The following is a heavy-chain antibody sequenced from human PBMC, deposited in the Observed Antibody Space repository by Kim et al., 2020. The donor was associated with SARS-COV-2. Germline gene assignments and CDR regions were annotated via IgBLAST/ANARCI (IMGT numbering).Heavy chain of an antibody. D-gene: IGHD6-6*01. CDR3: AREILPSRYYFDY. Sequence: SETLSLTCTVSGVSTSLGAYYWSWVRQPPGKGLEWLGYVHSSGGTNYNPSLKSRVTISLDTSKNQFSLRLSSVAVADTAVYYCAREILPSRYYFDYWGQG. CDR2: VHSSGGT. V-gene: IGHV4-30-4*01. CDR1: GVSTSLGAYY. J-gene: IGHJ4*02.